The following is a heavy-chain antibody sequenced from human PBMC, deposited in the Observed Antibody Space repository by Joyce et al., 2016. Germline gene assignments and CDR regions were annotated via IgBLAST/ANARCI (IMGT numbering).Heavy chain of an antibody. D-gene: IGHD4-17*01. CDR1: GDSISSSSCY. CDR3: ARHVAALRPRDAFDI. Sequence: QLQLQESGPGLVKPSETLSLTCTVSGDSISSSSCYWGLIRQPPGKGLEWIGSIYFSVSAFYNPSLKSRVTISVDTSKNQFSLKLTSVTAADTAVYYCARHVAALRPRDAFDIWGQGTMVTVSS. J-gene: IGHJ3*02. V-gene: IGHV4-39*01. CDR2: IYFSVSA.